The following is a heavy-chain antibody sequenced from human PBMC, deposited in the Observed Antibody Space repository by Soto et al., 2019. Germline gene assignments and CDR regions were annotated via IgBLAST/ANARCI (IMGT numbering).Heavy chain of an antibody. D-gene: IGHD3-10*01. V-gene: IGHV4-59*01. J-gene: IGHJ3*02. CDR3: ARDHGVYYGSGRGGAFDI. CDR1: GCSISNYY. CDR2: IYYSGST. Sequence: SETLSLTCIVSGCSISNYYWSWIRQPPGKGLEWIGYIYYSGSTNYNPSLKSRVTISVDTSKNQFSLKLSSVTAADTAVYYCARDHGVYYGSGRGGAFDIWGQGTMVT.